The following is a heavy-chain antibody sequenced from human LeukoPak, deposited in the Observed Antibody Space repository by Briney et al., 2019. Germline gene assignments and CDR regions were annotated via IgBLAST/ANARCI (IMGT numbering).Heavy chain of an antibody. CDR3: AKIPVPDYYYYYMDV. V-gene: IGHV3-30-3*02. D-gene: IGHD1-1*01. Sequence: PGGSLRLSCAASGFTYGTYAVSWVRQAPGKGLEWVAVISYDGSNKYYADSVKGRFTISRDNSKNTLYLQMNSLRAEDTAVYYCAKIPVPDYYYYYMDVWGKGTTVTVSS. J-gene: IGHJ6*03. CDR2: ISYDGSNK. CDR1: GFTYGTYA.